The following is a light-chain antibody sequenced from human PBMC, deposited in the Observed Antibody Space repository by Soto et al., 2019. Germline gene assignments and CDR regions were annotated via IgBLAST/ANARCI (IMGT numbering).Light chain of an antibody. J-gene: IGLJ1*01. CDR2: DVS. CDR3: GSYTSSSTHV. Sequence: QSALTQPASVSGSPGQSITISCTGTSSDVGAYNFVSWYQQHPGKLPKLMIFDVSRRPSGVSDRFSGSKSGNTASLTISGLQAEDEGDSYCGSYTSSSTHVFGSGTKVTVL. CDR1: SSDVGAYNF. V-gene: IGLV2-14*03.